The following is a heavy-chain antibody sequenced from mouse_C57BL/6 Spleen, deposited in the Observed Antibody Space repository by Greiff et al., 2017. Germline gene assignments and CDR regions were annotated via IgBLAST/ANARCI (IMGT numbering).Heavy chain of an antibody. D-gene: IGHD1-1*01. J-gene: IGHJ3*01. CDR1: GYTFTSYW. Sequence: VQLQQPGAELVMPGASVKLSCKASGYTFTSYWMHWVKQRPGQGLEWIGEIDPSDSYTNYNQKFKGKSTLTVDKSSSTAYMQLSSLTSEDSAVYYCARPYYYGSAWFAYWGQGTLVTVSA. CDR2: IDPSDSYT. CDR3: ARPYYYGSAWFAY. V-gene: IGHV1-69*01.